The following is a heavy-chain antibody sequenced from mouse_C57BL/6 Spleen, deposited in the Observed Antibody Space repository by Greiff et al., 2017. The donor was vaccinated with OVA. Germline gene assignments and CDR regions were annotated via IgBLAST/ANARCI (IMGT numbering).Heavy chain of an antibody. CDR3: TSYDCSYWYFDV. V-gene: IGHV1-19*01. CDR2: INPYNGGT. D-gene: IGHD2-4*01. Sequence: VQLQQSGPVLVKPGASVKMSCKASGYTFTDYYMNWVKQSHGKSLEWIGDINPYNGGTSYNQKFKGKATLTVDKSSSTAYMELNSLTSEDSAVXYSTSYDCSYWYFDVWGKGTTVTVSS. CDR1: GYTFTDYY. J-gene: IGHJ1*03.